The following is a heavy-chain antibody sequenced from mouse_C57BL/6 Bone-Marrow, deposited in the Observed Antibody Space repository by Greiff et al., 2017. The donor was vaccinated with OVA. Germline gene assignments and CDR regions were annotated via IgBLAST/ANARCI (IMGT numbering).Heavy chain of an antibody. J-gene: IGHJ2*01. Sequence: EVHLVESEGGLVQPGRSLKLSCTASGFTFSDYYMAWVRQVPEKGLEWVANINYDGSSTYYLDSLKSRFIISRDNAKNILYLQMSSLKSEDTDTYYCARGGLITTVVAWDSDYWGQGTTLTVSS. V-gene: IGHV5-16*01. CDR2: INYDGSST. CDR1: GFTFSDYY. CDR3: ARGGLITTVVAWDSDY. D-gene: IGHD1-1*01.